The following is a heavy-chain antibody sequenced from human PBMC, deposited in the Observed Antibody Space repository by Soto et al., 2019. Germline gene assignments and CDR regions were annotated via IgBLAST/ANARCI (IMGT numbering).Heavy chain of an antibody. J-gene: IGHJ4*02. V-gene: IGHV4-31*03. Sequence: QVQLQESGPGLVKPSQTLSLTCTVSGGSISSGGYYWSWIRQHPGKGLEWIGYIYYSGSTYYNPSRKSRVTISVDTSKNQFSLKLSSVTAADTAVYYCARIEYSSSARPRGFDYWGQGTLVTVSS. CDR2: IYYSGST. CDR1: GGSISSGGYY. CDR3: ARIEYSSSARPRGFDY. D-gene: IGHD6-6*01.